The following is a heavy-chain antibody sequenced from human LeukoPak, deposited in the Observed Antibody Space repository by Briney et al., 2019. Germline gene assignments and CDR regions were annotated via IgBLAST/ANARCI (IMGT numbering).Heavy chain of an antibody. CDR1: GGSFSSSSYY. D-gene: IGHD1-26*01. J-gene: IGHJ4*02. V-gene: IGHV4-39*01. Sequence: SETLSLTCTVSGGSFSSSSYYWGWIRQPPGKGLEWIGSIYYSGSTYYNPSLKSRVTISVDTSKNQFSLKLSSVTAADTAVYYCARRERGFDYWGQGTLVTVSS. CDR2: IYYSGST. CDR3: ARRERGFDY.